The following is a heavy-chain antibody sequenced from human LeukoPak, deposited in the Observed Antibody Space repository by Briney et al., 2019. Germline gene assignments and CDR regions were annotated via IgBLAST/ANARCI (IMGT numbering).Heavy chain of an antibody. Sequence: PSETLSLTCSVSGGSISSTNSYWVWIRQPPGKGLEWIGEINHSGSTNYNPSLKSRVTISVDTSKNQFSLKLSSVTAADTAVYYCARWEGGSYYDFDYWGQGTLVTVSS. J-gene: IGHJ4*02. CDR2: INHSGST. D-gene: IGHD1-26*01. V-gene: IGHV4-39*07. CDR3: ARWEGGSYYDFDY. CDR1: GGSISSTNSY.